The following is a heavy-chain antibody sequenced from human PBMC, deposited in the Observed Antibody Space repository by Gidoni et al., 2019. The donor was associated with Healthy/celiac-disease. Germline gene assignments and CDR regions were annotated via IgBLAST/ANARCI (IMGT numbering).Heavy chain of an antibody. V-gene: IGHV1-46*03. CDR2: INPSGGST. CDR3: ARDAIFGVVIQSRYYYMDV. Sequence: QVQLVQSGAEVKKPGASVKVSCKASGYTFTSYYMHWVRQAPGQGLEWMGIINPSGGSTSYAQKFQGRVTMTRDTSTSTVYMELSSLRSEDTAVYYCARDAIFGVVIQSRYYYMDVWGKGTTVTVSS. J-gene: IGHJ6*03. CDR1: GYTFTSYY. D-gene: IGHD3-3*01.